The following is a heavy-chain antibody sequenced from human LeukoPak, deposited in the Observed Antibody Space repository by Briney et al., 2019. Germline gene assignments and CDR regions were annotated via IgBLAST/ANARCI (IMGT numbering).Heavy chain of an antibody. CDR3: ARHGPSSY. CDR2: IYHSGST. J-gene: IGHJ4*02. V-gene: IGHV4-39*01. Sequence: SETLSLTCTVSGGSISSSSYYWGWIRQPPGKGLEWIGSIYHSGSTYYNPSLKSRVTISVDTSKNQFSLKLSSVTAADTAVYYCARHGPSSYWGQGTLVTVSS. CDR1: GGSISSSSYY.